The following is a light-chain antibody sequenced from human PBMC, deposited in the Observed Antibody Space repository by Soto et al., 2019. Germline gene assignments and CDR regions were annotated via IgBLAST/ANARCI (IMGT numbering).Light chain of an antibody. V-gene: IGKV2-24*01. J-gene: IGKJ1*01. CDR1: ESLVHSDGNTY. CDR2: KIS. CDR3: MQATQFSLT. Sequence: DIVMTQTPLSSPVTLGQPASISCRSSESLVHSDGNTYLSWLHQRPGQPPRLLIYKISKRLPGVPERISGRGAGTEFILKISRVEAEDVGIYYCMQATQFSLTFGQGTKVDIK.